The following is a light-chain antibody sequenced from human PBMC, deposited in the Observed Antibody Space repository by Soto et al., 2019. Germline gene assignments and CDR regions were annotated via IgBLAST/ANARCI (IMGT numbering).Light chain of an antibody. J-gene: IGKJ4*01. CDR2: GAS. CDR3: QQYSNSPLT. V-gene: IGKV3-20*01. CDR1: QSVSSDY. Sequence: EIVLTQSPGTLSLSPGDRATLSCRSSQSVSSDYLAWYQQKPGQAPRLLIYGASSRATGIPDRFSGSGSVTDFTLTISRLEPEDSAVYFCQQYSNSPLTFGGGTKVDIK.